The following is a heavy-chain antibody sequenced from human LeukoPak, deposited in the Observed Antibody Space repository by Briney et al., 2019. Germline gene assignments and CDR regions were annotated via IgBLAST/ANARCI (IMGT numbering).Heavy chain of an antibody. J-gene: IGHJ3*02. D-gene: IGHD3-3*01. Sequence: SETLSLTCTVSGSSISSGSYYWSWIRQPAGKGLEWIGRIYTSGSTNYNPSLKSRVTISVDTSKNQFSLKLSSVTAADTAVYYCARVDTILHSNDAFDIWGQGTMVTVSS. CDR3: ARVDTILHSNDAFDI. V-gene: IGHV4-61*02. CDR2: IYTSGST. CDR1: GSSISSGSYY.